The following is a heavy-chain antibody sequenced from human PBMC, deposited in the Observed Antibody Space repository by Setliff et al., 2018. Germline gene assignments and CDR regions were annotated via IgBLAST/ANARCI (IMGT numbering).Heavy chain of an antibody. Sequence: ASVKVSCKASGYTFTSSGITWVRQAPGQGLEWLGWIGVYSGNTYTAQRFQGRVTMTTDTSTNMAYLELRGLRSDDTAVYYCLRLVRYCSRTSCQRTSGDEVWGQGTLVTVSS. J-gene: IGHJ4*02. CDR3: LRLVRYCSRTSCQRTSGDEV. CDR1: GYTFTSSG. CDR2: IGVYSGNT. V-gene: IGHV1-18*01. D-gene: IGHD2-8*01.